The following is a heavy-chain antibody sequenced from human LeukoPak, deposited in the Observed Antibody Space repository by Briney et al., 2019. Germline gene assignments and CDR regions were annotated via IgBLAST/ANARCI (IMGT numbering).Heavy chain of an antibody. V-gene: IGHV3-33*01. CDR2: MWSAAGWNSA. Sequence: GGSLRLSCEASMVRLSDHGVHWVRQKPGKELEWVVLMWSAAGWNSAFYADSVKGRFTIFRDTSANMIYLQMNSLRADDTAVYYCARDPRSFYCSGGSCYYYYYGMDVWGQGTTVTVSS. D-gene: IGHD2-15*01. J-gene: IGHJ6*02. CDR1: MVRLSDHG. CDR3: ARDPRSFYCSGGSCYYYYYGMDV.